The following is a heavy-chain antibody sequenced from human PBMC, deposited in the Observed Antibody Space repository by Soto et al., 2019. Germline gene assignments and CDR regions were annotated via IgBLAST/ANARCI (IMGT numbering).Heavy chain of an antibody. V-gene: IGHV3-30-3*01. CDR3: ARDLQYSSSSNYHYVMDV. D-gene: IGHD6-6*01. Sequence: GGSLRLSCAASGFTFSSYAMHWVRQAPGKGLEWVAVISYDGSNKYYADSVKGRFTISRDNSKNTLYLQMNSLRAEDTAVYYCARDLQYSSSSNYHYVMDVWGQGTTVIVSS. J-gene: IGHJ6*02. CDR2: ISYDGSNK. CDR1: GFTFSSYA.